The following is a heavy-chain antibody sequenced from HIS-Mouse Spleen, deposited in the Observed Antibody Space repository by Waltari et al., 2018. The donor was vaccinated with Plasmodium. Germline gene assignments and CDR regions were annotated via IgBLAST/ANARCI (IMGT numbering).Heavy chain of an antibody. CDR1: GFSLSTSGMC. CDR2: IDWDDDK. V-gene: IGHV2-70*15. Sequence: QVTLRESGPALVKPTQTLTLTCTFSGFSLSTSGMCVSWFRQPPGKALEWLARIDWDDDKYYRTSLKTRLTISKDTSKNQVVLTMTNMDPVDTATYYCARTTYSSSSAKYYYYGMDVWGQGTTVTVSS. CDR3: ARTTYSSSSAKYYYYGMDV. D-gene: IGHD6-6*01. J-gene: IGHJ6*02.